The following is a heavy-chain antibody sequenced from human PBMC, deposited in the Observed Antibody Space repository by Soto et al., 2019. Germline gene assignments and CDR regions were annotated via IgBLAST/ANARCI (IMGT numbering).Heavy chain of an antibody. CDR1: GGTFSSYT. J-gene: IGHJ4*02. V-gene: IGHV1-69*02. CDR3: ATGHFYYGSGSFFDY. Sequence: ASVKVSCKASGGTFSSYTISWVRQAPGQGLEWMGRIIPILGIANYAQKFQGRVTITADKSTSTAYMELSSLRSEDTAVYYCATGHFYYGSGSFFDYWGQGTLVTVSS. D-gene: IGHD3-10*01. CDR2: IIPILGIA.